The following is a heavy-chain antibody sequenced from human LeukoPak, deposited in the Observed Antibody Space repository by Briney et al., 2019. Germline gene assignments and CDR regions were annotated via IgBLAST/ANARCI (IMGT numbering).Heavy chain of an antibody. Sequence: PGGSLRLSCAASGFTFSSYGMHWVRQAPGKGLEWVAVISYDGSNKYYADSVKGRFTISRDNSKNTLYLQMNSLRAEDTAVYYCARSTHYYDSSGSAFDIWGQGTMVTVSS. J-gene: IGHJ3*02. CDR3: ARSTHYYDSSGSAFDI. CDR2: ISYDGSNK. V-gene: IGHV3-30*03. D-gene: IGHD3-22*01. CDR1: GFTFSSYG.